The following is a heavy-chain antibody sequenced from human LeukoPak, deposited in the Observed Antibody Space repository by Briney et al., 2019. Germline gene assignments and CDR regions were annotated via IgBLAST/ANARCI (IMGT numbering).Heavy chain of an antibody. V-gene: IGHV4-34*01. CDR2: INHSGST. CDR3: ARSAAHRAEYFQH. J-gene: IGHJ1*01. D-gene: IGHD2-2*01. Sequence: SETLSLTCAVYGGSFSGYYWSWIRQPPGKGLEWIGEINHSGSTNYNPSLKSRVTIPVDTSKNQFSLKLSSVTAADTAVYYCARSAAHRAEYFQHWGQGTLVTVSS. CDR1: GGSFSGYY.